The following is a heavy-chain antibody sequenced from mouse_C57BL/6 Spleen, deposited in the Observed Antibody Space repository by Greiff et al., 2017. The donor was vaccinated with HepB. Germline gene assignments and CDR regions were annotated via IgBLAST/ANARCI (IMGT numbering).Heavy chain of an antibody. V-gene: IGHV6-3*01. CDR2: IRLKSDNYAT. J-gene: IGHJ4*01. CDR1: GFTFSNYW. D-gene: IGHD3-3*01. Sequence: DVKLQESGGGLVQPGGSMKLSCVASGFTFSNYWMNWVRQSPEKGLEWVAQIRLKSDNYATHYAESVKGRFTISRDDSKSSVYLQMNNLRAEDTGIYYCTWGTGEDMAMDYWGQGTSVTVSS. CDR3: TWGTGEDMAMDY.